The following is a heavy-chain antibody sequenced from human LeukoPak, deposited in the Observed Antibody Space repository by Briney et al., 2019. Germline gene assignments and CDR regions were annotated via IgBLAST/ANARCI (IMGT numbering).Heavy chain of an antibody. D-gene: IGHD2/OR15-2a*01. CDR3: VRNFSLDI. V-gene: IGHV3-30*03. Sequence: PGGSLRLSCVASGFIFSGYVMHWVRQAPGKGLEWVAVISHDGRNKYYADSVKGRFTISRDTSENTLYLQMSGLRPEDTAVYYCVRNFSLDIWGQGTLVTVSS. CDR2: ISHDGRNK. J-gene: IGHJ4*02. CDR1: GFIFSGYV.